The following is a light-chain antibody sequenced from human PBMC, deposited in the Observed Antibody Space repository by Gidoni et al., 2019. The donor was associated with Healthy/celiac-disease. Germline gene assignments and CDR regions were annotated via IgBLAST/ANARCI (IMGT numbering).Light chain of an antibody. Sequence: EIVLTQSPATLSLSPRERATLSCRASQSVSSYLAWYQQKPGQAPRLLIYDASSGSGTDFTLTISSLEPEDFAVYYCQQRSNWPPVTFGGGTKVEIK. V-gene: IGKV3-11*01. CDR2: DAS. CDR3: QQRSNWPPVT. J-gene: IGKJ4*01. CDR1: QSVSSY.